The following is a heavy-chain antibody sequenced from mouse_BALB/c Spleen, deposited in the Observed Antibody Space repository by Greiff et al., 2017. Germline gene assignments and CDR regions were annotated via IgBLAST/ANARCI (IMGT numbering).Heavy chain of an antibody. V-gene: IGHV1-14*01. J-gene: IGHJ3*01. CDR3: ARRGNYEGDWFAY. Sequence: EVKLMQSGPELVKPGASVKMSCKASGYTFTSYVMHWVKQKPGQGLEWIGYINPYNDGTKYNEKFKGKATLTSDKSSSTAYMELSSLTSEDSAVYYCARRGNYEGDWFAYWGQGTLVTVSA. D-gene: IGHD2-4*01. CDR1: GYTFTSYV. CDR2: INPYNDGT.